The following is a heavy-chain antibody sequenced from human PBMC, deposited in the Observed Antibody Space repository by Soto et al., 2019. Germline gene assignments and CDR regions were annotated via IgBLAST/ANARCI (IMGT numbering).Heavy chain of an antibody. CDR2: INPNSGGT. CDR1: GYPFSGYY. CDR3: ARVLSNYDILTGPLYF. J-gene: IGHJ6*02. V-gene: IGHV1-2*04. D-gene: IGHD3-9*01. Sequence: ASVKVSCKASGYPFSGYYMHWVRQAPGQGLEWMGWINPNSGGTKYAQKFQGWVTMTRDTSISTAYMELTRLRSDDTAVYYCARVLSNYDILTGPLYFWGQGTTVTVSS.